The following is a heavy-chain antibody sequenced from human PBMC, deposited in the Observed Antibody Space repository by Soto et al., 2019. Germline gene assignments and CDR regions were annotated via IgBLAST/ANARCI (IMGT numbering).Heavy chain of an antibody. CDR3: ARGPPFLTYYYDSSGYSYYFDY. V-gene: IGHV4-31*03. D-gene: IGHD3-22*01. CDR1: GGSISSGGYY. Sequence: PSETLSLTCTVSGGSISSGGYYWSWIRQHPGKGLEWIGYIYYSGSTYYNPSLKSRVTISVDTSKNQFSLKLSSVTAADTAVYYCARGPPFLTYYYDSSGYSYYFDYWGQGTLVTVSS. J-gene: IGHJ4*02. CDR2: IYYSGST.